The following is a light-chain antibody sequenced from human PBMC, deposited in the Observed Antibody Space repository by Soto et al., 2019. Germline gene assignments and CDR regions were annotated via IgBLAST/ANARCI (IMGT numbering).Light chain of an antibody. CDR2: GAS. CDR1: QSVSSSY. CDR3: QQYGSSPLIT. Sequence: EIVLTQSPGTLSLSPGERATLSCRASQSVSSSYLAWYQQKPGQAPSLLIYGASSRATGIPDRFSGSGSGTDFTLTSSRLEPEDFAVYYCQQYGSSPLITFGQGTRLESK. V-gene: IGKV3-20*01. J-gene: IGKJ5*01.